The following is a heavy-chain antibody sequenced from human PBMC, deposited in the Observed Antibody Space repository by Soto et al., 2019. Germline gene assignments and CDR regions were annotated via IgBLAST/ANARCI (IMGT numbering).Heavy chain of an antibody. CDR2: IWYDGSNK. CDR1: GFTFSSYG. Sequence: QVQLVESGGGVVQPGRSLRLSCAASGFTFSSYGMHWVRQAPGKGLEWVAVIWYDGSNKYYADSVKGRFTISRDNSKNTLYLQMTSLRAEDTAVYYCARGTTEEVLRYFDGLPIRGHYGMDVWGEGTTVTVSS. V-gene: IGHV3-33*01. D-gene: IGHD3-9*01. J-gene: IGHJ6*04. CDR3: ARGTTEEVLRYFDGLPIRGHYGMDV.